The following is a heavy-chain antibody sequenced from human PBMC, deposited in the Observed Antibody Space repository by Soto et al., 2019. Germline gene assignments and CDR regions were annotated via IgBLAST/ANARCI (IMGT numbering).Heavy chain of an antibody. V-gene: IGHV1-58*02. D-gene: IGHD5-18*01. CDR3: AADLSYGNYYYYYGMDV. Sequence: QMQLVQSGPEVKKPGTSVKVSCKASGFTFTSSAMQWVRQARGQRLEWIGWIVVGSGNTNYAQKFQERVTITRDMSXSXXYMELSSLRSEDTAVYYCAADLSYGNYYYYYGMDVWGQGTTVTVSS. CDR1: GFTFTSSA. CDR2: IVVGSGNT. J-gene: IGHJ6*02.